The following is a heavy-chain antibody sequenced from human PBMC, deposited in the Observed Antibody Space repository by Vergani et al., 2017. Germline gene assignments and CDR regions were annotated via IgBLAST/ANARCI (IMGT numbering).Heavy chain of an antibody. Sequence: EVQLLESGGGLVQPGGSLRLSCAASGFTFSSYAMSWVRQAPGKGLEWVSAISGSGGSTYYADSVKGRFTISRDNSKNTLYLQMNSLRAEDTAVYYCAKDSTYYYDSIDPFGPWGQGTLVTVSS. CDR2: ISGSGGST. D-gene: IGHD3-22*01. V-gene: IGHV3-23*01. CDR3: AKDSTYYYDSIDPFGP. CDR1: GFTFSSYA. J-gene: IGHJ5*02.